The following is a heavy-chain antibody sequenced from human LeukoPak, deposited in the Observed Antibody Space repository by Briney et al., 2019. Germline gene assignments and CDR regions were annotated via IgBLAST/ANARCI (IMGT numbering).Heavy chain of an antibody. CDR1: GFTFSSDA. V-gene: IGHV3-64*01. J-gene: IGHJ4*02. CDR3: ARSSGYEYYFDY. D-gene: IGHD3-22*01. Sequence: GGSLRLSCAASGFTFSSDAMHWVRQAPGKGLEYVSAISSNGGTTHYGNSVKGRFTISRDNSKNTLYLQMGSLRAEDMAVYFCARSSGYEYYFDYWGQGTLVTVSS. CDR2: ISSNGGTT.